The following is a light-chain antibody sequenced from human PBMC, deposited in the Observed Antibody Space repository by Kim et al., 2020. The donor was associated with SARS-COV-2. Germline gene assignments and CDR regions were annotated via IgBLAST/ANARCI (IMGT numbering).Light chain of an antibody. CDR3: QQYATSQRT. V-gene: IGKV3-20*01. CDR1: QSVSSNF. Sequence: ENVLMQSPGTLSLSPGERATLSCRASQSVSSNFLAWYQQKAGQAPRLVIYSASSRASGIPDRFSGSGSGTDFTLTISTLEPEDFAVYYCQQYATSQRTFGQGAKVDIK. CDR2: SAS. J-gene: IGKJ1*01.